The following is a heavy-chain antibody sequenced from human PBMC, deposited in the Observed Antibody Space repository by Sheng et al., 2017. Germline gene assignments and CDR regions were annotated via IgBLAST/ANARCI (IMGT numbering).Heavy chain of an antibody. J-gene: IGHJ4*02. CDR2: ISSSGSTI. D-gene: IGHD1-26*01. V-gene: IGHV3-48*03. CDR3: ARDSPLMGATDY. Sequence: EVQLVESGGGLVQPGGSLRLSCAASGFTFSSYEMNWVRQAPGKGLEWVSYISSSGSTIYYADSVKGRFTISRDNAKNSLYLQMNSLRAEDTAVYYCARDSPLMGATDYWGQGTLVTVSS. CDR1: GFTFSSYE.